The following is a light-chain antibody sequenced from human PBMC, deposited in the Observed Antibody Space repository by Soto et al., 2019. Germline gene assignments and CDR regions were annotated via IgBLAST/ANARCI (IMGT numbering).Light chain of an antibody. CDR1: SSNIGAGYD. Sequence: QSVLTQPPSVSGAPGQRVTISCSVSSSNIGAGYDVNWYRQLPGTAPKLLIYGNSDRPSGVPDRFPGSKSGTSASLAITGLQAEDEADYFCQSYDRSLRTYVFGTGTKVTVL. CDR2: GNS. CDR3: QSYDRSLRTYV. J-gene: IGLJ1*01. V-gene: IGLV1-40*01.